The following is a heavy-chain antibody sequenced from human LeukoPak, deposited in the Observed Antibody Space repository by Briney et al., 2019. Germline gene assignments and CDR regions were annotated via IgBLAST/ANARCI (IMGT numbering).Heavy chain of an antibody. CDR2: INGDGSTP. V-gene: IGHV3-74*03. CDR1: GFTFCTYW. Sequence: GGSLRLSCTASGFTFCTYWINWVRHSPGKGLVWVALINGDGSTPTHADSVKGRFTISKDNAKNTADLQMNNLRDEDTGVYFCARDYDGSPDYWGQGTLVTVSA. J-gene: IGHJ4*02. D-gene: IGHD3-10*01. CDR3: ARDYDGSPDY.